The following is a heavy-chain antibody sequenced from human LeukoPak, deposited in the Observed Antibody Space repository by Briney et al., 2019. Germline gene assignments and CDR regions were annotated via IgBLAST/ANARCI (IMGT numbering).Heavy chain of an antibody. J-gene: IGHJ1*01. CDR1: GFTFSSYS. CDR3: ARTLHRDGYNLLFQH. V-gene: IGHV3-21*01. CDR2: ISSSSSYI. D-gene: IGHD5-24*01. Sequence: GGSLRLSCAASGFTFSSYSVNWVRQAPGKGLEWVSSISSSSSYIYYADSVKGRFTISRDNAKNSLYLQMNSLRAEDTAVYYCARTLHRDGYNLLFQHWGQGTLVTVSS.